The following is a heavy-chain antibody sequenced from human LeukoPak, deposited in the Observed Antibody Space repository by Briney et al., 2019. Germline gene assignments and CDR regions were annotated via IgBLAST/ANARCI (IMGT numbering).Heavy chain of an antibody. CDR2: MSYSGST. J-gene: IGHJ4*02. Sequence: SETLSLTCTVSGGSISSSSYYWGWIRQSPGKGLEWIGSMSYSGSTYYYPSLKSRVTISVDTSQNQFSLKLSSVTAADTAVYYCARDSGWGNTLSYFDYWDQGTLVTVSS. CDR3: ARDSGWGNTLSYFDY. V-gene: IGHV4-39*07. CDR1: GGSISSSSYY. D-gene: IGHD3-10*01.